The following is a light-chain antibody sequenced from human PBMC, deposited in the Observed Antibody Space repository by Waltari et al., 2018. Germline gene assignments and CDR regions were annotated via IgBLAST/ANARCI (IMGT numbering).Light chain of an antibody. V-gene: IGLV2-8*01. Sequence: QSALTQPPSASGSPGQSVPISCTGTSPDTGVYNHVSWYPQPPGKAPKLLIYEVSERPSGVPDRFSGSKSGITASLTVFGLQTEDEADYYCASFAGSNTLFGGGTKLTVL. J-gene: IGLJ2*01. CDR1: SPDTGVYNH. CDR2: EVS. CDR3: ASFAGSNTL.